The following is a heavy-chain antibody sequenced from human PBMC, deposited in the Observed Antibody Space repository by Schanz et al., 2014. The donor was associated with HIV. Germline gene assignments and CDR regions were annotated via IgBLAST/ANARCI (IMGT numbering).Heavy chain of an antibody. CDR3: AASMYNGSYGTHYYFDL. J-gene: IGHJ2*01. Sequence: QVQLVQSRAEVKKPGSSVMVSCKTSGGTFTNYAISWVRQAPGQGLQWMGGIIPFFGTANYAQTLQGRLTITADESTGTAYMDLTSLRYEDTALYYCAASMYNGSYGTHYYFDLWGRGTLVTVSS. CDR2: IIPFFGTA. V-gene: IGHV1-69*12. D-gene: IGHD1-26*01. CDR1: GGTFTNYA.